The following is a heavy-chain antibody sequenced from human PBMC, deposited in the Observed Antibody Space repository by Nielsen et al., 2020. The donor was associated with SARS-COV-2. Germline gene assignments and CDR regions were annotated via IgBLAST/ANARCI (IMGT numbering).Heavy chain of an antibody. V-gene: IGHV3-7*01. CDR3: AKDSEVAGYDH. CDR2: IDPDGSDK. Sequence: GGSLRLSCAASGFSFSSHWMSWVRQVPGKGLEWVADIDPDGSDKVYVDSVKGRFTISRDNAKKSMSLQMNNLRVEDTAVYYCAKDSEVAGYDHWGQGTLVTVSS. J-gene: IGHJ4*02. CDR1: GFSFSSHW. D-gene: IGHD6-19*01.